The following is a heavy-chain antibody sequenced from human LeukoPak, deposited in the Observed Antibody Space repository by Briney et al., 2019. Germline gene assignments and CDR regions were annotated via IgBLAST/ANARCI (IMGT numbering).Heavy chain of an antibody. J-gene: IGHJ4*02. CDR2: IYYSGST. CDR3: ARTDYYDSSGYYLYYFDY. D-gene: IGHD3-22*01. CDR1: GGSISSYY. V-gene: IGHV4-59*01. Sequence: PSETLSLTCTVSGGSISSYYWSWIRQPPGKGLEWIGNIYYSGSTNYSPSLKSRVTISVDTSKNQFSLKLSSVTAADTAVYYCARTDYYDSSGYYLYYFDYWGQGTLVTVSS.